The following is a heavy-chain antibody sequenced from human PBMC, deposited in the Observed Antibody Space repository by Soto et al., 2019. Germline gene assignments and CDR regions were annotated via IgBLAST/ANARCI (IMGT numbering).Heavy chain of an antibody. CDR1: GYTFTSYD. Sequence: ASVKVSCKASGYTFTSYDINWVRQATGQGLEWMGWMNPNSGNTGYAQKFQGRVTMTRNTSISIAYMELSSLRSEDTAVYYCARGWSMITFGGVIVSGYMDVWGKGTTVTVSS. J-gene: IGHJ6*03. V-gene: IGHV1-8*01. D-gene: IGHD3-16*02. CDR3: ARGWSMITFGGVIVSGYMDV. CDR2: MNPNSGNT.